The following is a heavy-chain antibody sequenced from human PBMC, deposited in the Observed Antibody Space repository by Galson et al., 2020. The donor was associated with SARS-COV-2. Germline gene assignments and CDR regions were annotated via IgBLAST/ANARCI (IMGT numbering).Heavy chain of an antibody. CDR1: GGSISSSIYY. V-gene: IGHV4-39*07. D-gene: IGHD1-26*01. CDR2: IFYTGST. CDR3: ARDGWELDQFDY. J-gene: IGHJ4*02. Sequence: SETLSLTCAVSGGSISSSIYYWGWIRQPPGKGLEWIGTIFYTGSTYYNPSLDSRVSISVDTSKNQFSLNLRSVTAADTAVYYCARDGWELDQFDYWGQGTLVTVSS.